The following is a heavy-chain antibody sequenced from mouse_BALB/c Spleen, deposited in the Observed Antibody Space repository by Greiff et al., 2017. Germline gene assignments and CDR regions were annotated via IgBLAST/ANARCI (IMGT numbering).Heavy chain of an antibody. J-gene: IGHJ2*01. CDR3: ARVYYYYFDY. CDR1: GFTFSSYA. CDR2: ISSGGST. D-gene: IGHD1-1*01. V-gene: IGHV5-6-5*01. Sequence: EVKLQESGGGLVKPGGSLKLSCAASGFTFSSYAMSWVRQTPEKRLEWVASISSGGSTYYPDSVKGRFTISRDNARNILYLQMSSLRSEDTAMYYCARVYYYYFDYWGQGTTLTVSS.